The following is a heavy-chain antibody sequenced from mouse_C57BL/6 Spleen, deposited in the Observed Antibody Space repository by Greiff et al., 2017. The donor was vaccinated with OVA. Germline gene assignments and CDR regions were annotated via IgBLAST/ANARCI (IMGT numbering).Heavy chain of an antibody. CDR2: IDPSDSET. CDR1: GYTFTSYW. V-gene: IGHV1-52*01. Sequence: QVQLKQPGAELVRPGSSVKLSCKASGYTFTSYWMHWVKQRPIQGLEWIGNIDPSDSETHYNQKFKDKATLTVDKSSSTAYMQLSSLTSEDSAVYYCARATGDGYSYFDYWGQGTTLTVSS. D-gene: IGHD2-3*01. CDR3: ARATGDGYSYFDY. J-gene: IGHJ2*01.